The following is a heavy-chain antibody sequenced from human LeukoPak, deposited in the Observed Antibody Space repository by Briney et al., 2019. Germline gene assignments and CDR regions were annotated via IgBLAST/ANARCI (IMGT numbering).Heavy chain of an antibody. J-gene: IGHJ4*02. CDR3: ARLNSGSYLGFDY. V-gene: IGHV4-39*01. CDR1: GGSISSISYY. D-gene: IGHD1-26*01. Sequence: SETLSLTCAVSGGSISSISYYWAWIRQPPGKGLEWIGSVFYSGSTYYNASLKSRVTISVDTSKNQLSLKLSSVTAADTAVYYCARLNSGSYLGFDYWGQGTLVSVSS. CDR2: VFYSGST.